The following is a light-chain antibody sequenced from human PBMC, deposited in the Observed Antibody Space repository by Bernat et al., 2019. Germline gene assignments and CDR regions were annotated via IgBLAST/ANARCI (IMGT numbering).Light chain of an antibody. CDR1: QGISNY. Sequence: IQMTQSPSSLSASVGDRVTITCRASQGISNYSVWYQQKPGKVPKLLIYAASTLQSGVPSRFSGSRSGTDFTLNISGLQPEDVATYYCQKYNSAPWTFGQGTKVEI. V-gene: IGKV1-27*01. CDR2: AAS. J-gene: IGKJ1*01. CDR3: QKYNSAPWT.